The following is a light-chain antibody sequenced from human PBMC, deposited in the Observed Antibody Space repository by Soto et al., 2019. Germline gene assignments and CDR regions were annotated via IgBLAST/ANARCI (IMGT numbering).Light chain of an antibody. Sequence: DIQMTQSPSTLSTSVRDRFSITCLTSHSNTRWLALYQQKPGKAHKLLIYDASSLESGVPSRFSGSGSGSEFTLTISRLQPEDSATYYCQQLRSYPLSFGGGTKV. V-gene: IGKV1-5*01. J-gene: IGKJ4*01. CDR3: QQLRSYPLS. CDR2: DAS. CDR1: HSNTRW.